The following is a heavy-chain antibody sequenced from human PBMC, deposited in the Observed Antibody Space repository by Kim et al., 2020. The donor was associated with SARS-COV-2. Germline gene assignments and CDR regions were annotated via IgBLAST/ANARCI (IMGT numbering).Heavy chain of an antibody. Sequence: TYYADSVKGRLTISRDNSKNPLYLQMNSLRAEDTAVYYCAKLVPSYGSGYWGQGTLVTVSS. CDR2: T. D-gene: IGHD3-10*01. CDR3: AKLVPSYGSGY. V-gene: IGHV3-23*01. J-gene: IGHJ4*02.